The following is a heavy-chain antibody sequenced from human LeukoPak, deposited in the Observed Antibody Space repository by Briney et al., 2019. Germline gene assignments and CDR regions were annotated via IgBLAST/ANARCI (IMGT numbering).Heavy chain of an antibody. CDR3: AREGGTTHKGPVGY. Sequence: PGRSLRLSCAASGFTLSSYGMHWVRQAPGKGLEWVAFIQYDVSSEYYADSVKGRFTVSRDNSRNTLYLQMNSLRAEDTAVYYCAREGGTTHKGPVGYWGQGTLVTVSS. CDR1: GFTLSSYG. D-gene: IGHD1-14*01. CDR2: IQYDVSSE. V-gene: IGHV3-33*01. J-gene: IGHJ4*02.